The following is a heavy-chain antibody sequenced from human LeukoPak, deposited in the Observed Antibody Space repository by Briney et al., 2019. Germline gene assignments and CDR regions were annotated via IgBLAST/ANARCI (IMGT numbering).Heavy chain of an antibody. CDR3: ARGHYGMDV. Sequence: GRSLRLSCAASGFTFSSYWMSWIRQAPGKGLEWVSDIIGSGTTTYYADSVKGRFTISGDNAKNSLCLQMNSLRAEDTAVYYCARGHYGMDVWGQGTTVTVSS. V-gene: IGHV3-11*01. CDR1: GFTFSSYW. CDR2: IIGSGTTT. J-gene: IGHJ6*02.